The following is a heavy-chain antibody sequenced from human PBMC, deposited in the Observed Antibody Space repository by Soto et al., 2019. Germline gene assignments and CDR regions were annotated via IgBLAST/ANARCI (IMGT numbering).Heavy chain of an antibody. Sequence: GASVKVSCKASGYTFTSYGISWVRQAPGQGLEWMGWISAYNGNTNYAQKLQGRVTMTTDTSTSTAYMELRSLISDDTAVYYCATQFHHCGGDCYRGPYFGMDVWGQGTTVTVSS. D-gene: IGHD2-21*02. CDR1: GYTFTSYG. J-gene: IGHJ6*02. CDR3: ATQFHHCGGDCYRGPYFGMDV. V-gene: IGHV1-18*04. CDR2: ISAYNGNT.